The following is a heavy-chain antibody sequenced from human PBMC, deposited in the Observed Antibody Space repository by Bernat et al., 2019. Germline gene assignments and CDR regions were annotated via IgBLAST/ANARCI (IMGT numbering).Heavy chain of an antibody. J-gene: IGHJ6*02. CDR3: ARVAAAAGTKYYYYYGMDV. CDR1: GFTFSSYA. D-gene: IGHD6-13*01. Sequence: QVQLVESGGGVVQPGRSLRLSCAASGFTFSSYAMHLVRQAPGKGLEWVAVISYDGSNKYYEDSEKGRFTISRDNTKNTLYLEMNSLRAENTAVYYCARVAAAAGTKYYYYYGMDVWGQGTTVTVSS. V-gene: IGHV3-30-3*01. CDR2: ISYDGSNK.